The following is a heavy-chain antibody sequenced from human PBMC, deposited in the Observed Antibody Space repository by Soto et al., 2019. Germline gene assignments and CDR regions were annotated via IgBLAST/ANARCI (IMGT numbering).Heavy chain of an antibody. CDR3: ARQCSGGSCDYMYYFDY. V-gene: IGHV4-39*01. D-gene: IGHD2-15*01. CDR1: GGSLSSSSYY. CDR2: IYYSGST. Sequence: QLQLQESGPGLVKPSETLSLTCTVSGGSLSSSSYYWGWIRQPPGKGLEWIGSIYYSGSTYYNPSLKSRVTISGVASKNQFTLKLRSVTAADTAVYYCARQCSGGSCDYMYYFDYWGQGTLVTVSS. J-gene: IGHJ4*02.